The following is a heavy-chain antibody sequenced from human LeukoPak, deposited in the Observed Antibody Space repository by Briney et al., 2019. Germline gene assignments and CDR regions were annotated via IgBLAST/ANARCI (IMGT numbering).Heavy chain of an antibody. V-gene: IGHV3-23*01. J-gene: IGHJ4*02. CDR1: GFTFSSYA. D-gene: IGHD3-10*01. CDR2: ISGSGGST. Sequence: GGSLRLSCAASGFTFSSYAMSWVRQAPGKGLEWVSAISGSGGSTYYADSVKGRFTISRDNSKNTLYLQMNSLRAEDTAVYYCAKGTDYYGSGSYYNVDYWGQGTLVTVSS. CDR3: AKGTDYYGSGSYYNVDY.